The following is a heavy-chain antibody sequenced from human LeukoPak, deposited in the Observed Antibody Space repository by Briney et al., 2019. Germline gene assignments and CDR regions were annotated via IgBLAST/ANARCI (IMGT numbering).Heavy chain of an antibody. CDR3: ARDTDSSGYYYYYYYMDV. D-gene: IGHD3-22*01. Sequence: GGSLRLSCAASGFTFSNYSMNWVRQAPGKGLEWVSSISSSSSYIYYADSVKGRFTISRDNAKNSLYLQMNSLRAEDTAVYYCARDTDSSGYYYYYYYMDVWGKGTTVTVSS. J-gene: IGHJ6*03. V-gene: IGHV3-21*01. CDR2: ISSSSSYI. CDR1: GFTFSNYS.